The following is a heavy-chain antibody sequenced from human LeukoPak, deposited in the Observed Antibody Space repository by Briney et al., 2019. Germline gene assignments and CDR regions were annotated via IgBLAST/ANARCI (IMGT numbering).Heavy chain of an antibody. CDR1: GFTFSNYW. CDR3: ARPLMPGGYSDL. CDR2: IKEDGSQK. D-gene: IGHD2-15*01. J-gene: IGHJ2*01. Sequence: GGSLRLSCVASGFTFSNYWMSWVRQAPGKGLEWVANIKEDGSQKYYVDSVKGRFTISRDNAKNSLYLQMNSLRAEDTAVYYCARPLMPGGYSDLWGRGTLVTVSA. V-gene: IGHV3-7*04.